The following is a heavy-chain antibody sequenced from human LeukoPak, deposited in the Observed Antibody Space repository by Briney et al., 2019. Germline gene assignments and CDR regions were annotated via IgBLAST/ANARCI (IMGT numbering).Heavy chain of an antibody. CDR3: ARQGTKAYDSSGYYYGY. D-gene: IGHD3-22*01. CDR2: IYYSGST. V-gene: IGHV4-39*01. Sequence: PSETLSLTCTVSGGSISSSSYYWGWIRQPPGKGLEWIGSIYYSGSTYYNPSPKSRVTLSVDTSKNQFSLKLSSVTAADTAVYYCARQGTKAYDSSGYYYGYWGQGTLVTVPS. CDR1: GGSISSSSYY. J-gene: IGHJ4*02.